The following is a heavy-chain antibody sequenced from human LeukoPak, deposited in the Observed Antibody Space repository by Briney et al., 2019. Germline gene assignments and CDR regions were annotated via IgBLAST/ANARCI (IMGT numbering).Heavy chain of an antibody. V-gene: IGHV3-23*01. CDR2: ISASGSDT. J-gene: IGHJ4*02. D-gene: IGHD6-19*01. CDR3: AKTAGWYYFDY. Sequence: GGSLRLSCAASGFTFRSCGLTWVRQTPGKGLEWVSTISASGSDTYNADSVKGRFTISRDNSKNTLYLQMNSLRAEDTAIYYCAKTAGWYYFDYWGQGTLVTVSS. CDR1: GFTFRSCG.